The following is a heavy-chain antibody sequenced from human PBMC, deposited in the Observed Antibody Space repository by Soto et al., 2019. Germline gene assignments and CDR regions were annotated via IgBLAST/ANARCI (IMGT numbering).Heavy chain of an antibody. CDR1: GYSFTSYW. J-gene: IGHJ6*02. V-gene: IGHV5-51*01. Sequence: ECLKISCKGSGYSFTSYWIGWVRQMPEKGLEWMGIIYPGDSDTRYSPSFQGQVTISADKSISTAYLQWSSLKASDTAMYYCATHSGGYSNDAYYGMDVWGQGTTVTVSS. D-gene: IGHD1-1*01. CDR3: ATHSGGYSNDAYYGMDV. CDR2: IYPGDSDT.